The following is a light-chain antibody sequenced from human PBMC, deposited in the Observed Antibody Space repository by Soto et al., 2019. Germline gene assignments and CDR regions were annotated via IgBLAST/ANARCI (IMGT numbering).Light chain of an antibody. CDR2: GAS. J-gene: IGKJ5*01. Sequence: EIVLTQSPGTLSLSPGERATLSCRASQSVSNNYLAWYQQKPGQAPRLLIYGASTRATGIPARFSGSGSEREFTLTISSLQSEDFAVYYCQQRSNWPITFGLGTRLEI. CDR1: QSVSNNY. V-gene: IGKV3D-20*02. CDR3: QQRSNWPIT.